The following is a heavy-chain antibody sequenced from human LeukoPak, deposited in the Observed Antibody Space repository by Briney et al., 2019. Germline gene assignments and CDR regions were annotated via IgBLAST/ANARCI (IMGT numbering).Heavy chain of an antibody. D-gene: IGHD3-22*01. Sequence: GGSLRLSCAASGFTLSSYGMSWVRPALGKGLEWVSDISGSGGSTYYADSVKGRFTISRDNSKNTLYLQMNSLRAEDTAVYYCAKGGGYDSSGYQVHYWGQGTLVTVSS. CDR2: ISGSGGST. CDR1: GFTLSSYG. V-gene: IGHV3-23*01. J-gene: IGHJ4*02. CDR3: AKGGGYDSSGYQVHY.